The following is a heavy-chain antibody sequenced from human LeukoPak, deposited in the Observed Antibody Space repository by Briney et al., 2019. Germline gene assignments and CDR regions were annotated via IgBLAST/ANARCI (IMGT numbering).Heavy chain of an antibody. D-gene: IGHD3-10*01. CDR3: ARGRLTGMGMDI. Sequence: PSETLSLTCTVSGGSMSSYYWSWIRQPAGKGLEWIGRIYTSGTTNYNPSLKSRVTMSVDTSKNQFSLNLNSVTAADTAVYFCARGRLTGMGMDIWGQGATVTVSS. CDR2: IYTSGTT. CDR1: GGSMSSYY. J-gene: IGHJ6*02. V-gene: IGHV4-4*07.